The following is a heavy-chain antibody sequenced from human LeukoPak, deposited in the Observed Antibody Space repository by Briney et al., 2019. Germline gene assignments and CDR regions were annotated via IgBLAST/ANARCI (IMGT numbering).Heavy chain of an antibody. D-gene: IGHD5-24*01. J-gene: IGHJ4*02. CDR3: ARPIPPRRWLQLQEVDY. CDR2: IYHSGST. V-gene: IGHV4-4*02. CDR1: GGSISSSYW. Sequence: SETLSLTCAVSGGSISSSYWWSWVRQPPGKGLEWIGEIYHSGSTNYNPSLRSRVTISVDKSKNQISLRLNSVTAADTAVYYCARPIPPRRWLQLQEVDYWGQGTLVTVSS.